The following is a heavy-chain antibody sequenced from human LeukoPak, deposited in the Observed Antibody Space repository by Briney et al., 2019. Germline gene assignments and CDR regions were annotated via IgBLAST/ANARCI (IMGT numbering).Heavy chain of an antibody. J-gene: IGHJ4*02. CDR2: IYNTVDV. D-gene: IGHD3-22*01. CDR3: ARSRYYDSTGYNPTYYFDS. CDR1: GGSIIGSY. Sequence: SETLSLTCTVSGGSIIGSYWTWIRQSPGKSLEYIGYIYNTVDVNYSPSLKSRVTISIDMSGNQFSLRLNSVTAADTALYYCARSRYYDSTGYNPTYYFDSWGQGALVAVSS. V-gene: IGHV4-59*01.